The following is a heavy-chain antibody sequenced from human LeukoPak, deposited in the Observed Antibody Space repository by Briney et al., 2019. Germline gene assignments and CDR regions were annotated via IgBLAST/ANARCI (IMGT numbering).Heavy chain of an antibody. J-gene: IGHJ3*02. CDR2: IYPGDSDT. Sequence: GESLKISCKGSGYSFTTYWIGWVRQMPGKGLEWMGIIYPGDSDTRYSPSFQGQVTISADKSISTAYLQWSSLKASDTAMYYCARDGPMVRGVVLDAFDIWGQGTMVTVPS. CDR3: ARDGPMVRGVVLDAFDI. CDR1: GYSFTTYW. V-gene: IGHV5-51*01. D-gene: IGHD3-10*01.